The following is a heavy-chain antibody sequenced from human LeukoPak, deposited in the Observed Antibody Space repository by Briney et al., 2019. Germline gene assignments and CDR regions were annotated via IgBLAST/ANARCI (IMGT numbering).Heavy chain of an antibody. J-gene: IGHJ4*02. CDR2: ISSSGSTI. D-gene: IGHD5-24*01. CDR3: ARDGYTQSGGDY. V-gene: IGHV3-48*03. Sequence: GGSLRLSCAASGFTFSSYEMNWVRQAPGKGLEWVSYISSSGSTIYYADSVKGRFTISRDNAKNSLYLQMTSLRAEDTAVYYCARDGYTQSGGDYWGQGTLVTVSS. CDR1: GFTFSSYE.